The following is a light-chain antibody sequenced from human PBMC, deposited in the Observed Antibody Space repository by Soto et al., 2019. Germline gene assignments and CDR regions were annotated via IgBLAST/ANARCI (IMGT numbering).Light chain of an antibody. CDR2: EVT. CDR3: CSYTNINTSACV. V-gene: IGLV2-14*01. CDR1: SGDIGSYNR. Sequence: QSALTQPASVSGSPGQSITISCTGTSGDIGSYNRVSWYQQHPGKAPKLIIYEVTDRPSGVSNRFSGSKSGNTASLTISGLQPADEAEYDCCSYTNINTSACVFGTGTKLTVL. J-gene: IGLJ1*01.